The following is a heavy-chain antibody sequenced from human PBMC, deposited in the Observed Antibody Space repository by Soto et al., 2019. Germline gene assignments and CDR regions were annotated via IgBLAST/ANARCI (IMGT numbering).Heavy chain of an antibody. CDR2: IYYTGTS. CDR3: ARDRGYCISTSCYKWFDP. CDR1: GGCIRNND. D-gene: IGHD2-2*02. Sequence: PSETLSLTCTVYGGCIRNNDWSWIRQPPGKGLEGVGYIYYTGTSKYNPSLNSRVTISVDTSKNQFSLKLSSVTAADTAVYYCARDRGYCISTSCYKWFDPWGQGTLVTVS. V-gene: IGHV4-59*01. J-gene: IGHJ5*02.